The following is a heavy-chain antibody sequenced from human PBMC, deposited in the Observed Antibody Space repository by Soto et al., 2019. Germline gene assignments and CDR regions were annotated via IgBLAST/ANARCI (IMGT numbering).Heavy chain of an antibody. Sequence: QVQLAQSGGEVKKPGASVKVSCKASGYTFTSYGITWVRQAPGQGLEWMGWSSAYNGVTKYAQKFQDRVTMTTDTSTSTDYMELRSLRSDDTAVYYCARGPRSGYCSGGSCHYFDYWGQGTLVTVSS. J-gene: IGHJ4*02. V-gene: IGHV1-18*01. CDR3: ARGPRSGYCSGGSCHYFDY. CDR1: GYTFTSYG. CDR2: SSAYNGVT. D-gene: IGHD2-15*01.